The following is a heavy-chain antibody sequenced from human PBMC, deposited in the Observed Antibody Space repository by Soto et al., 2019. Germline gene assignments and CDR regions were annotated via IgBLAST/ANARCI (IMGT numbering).Heavy chain of an antibody. D-gene: IGHD6-19*01. CDR1: GFTFTSSA. CDR2: IVVGSGNT. V-gene: IGHV1-58*02. CDR3: AADMAGAGIDYYYYMDV. J-gene: IGHJ6*03. Sequence: QMQLVQSGPEVKKPGTSVKVSCKASGFTFTSSAMQWVRQARGQRLEWIGWIVVGSGNTNYAQKFQERVTITRDMSPSTAYMELSSLRSEDTAVYYCAADMAGAGIDYYYYMDVWGKGTTFTVS.